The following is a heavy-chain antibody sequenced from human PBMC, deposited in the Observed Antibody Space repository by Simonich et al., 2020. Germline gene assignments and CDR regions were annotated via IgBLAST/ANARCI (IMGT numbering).Heavy chain of an antibody. Sequence: QVQLVESGGGVVQPGRSLRLSCAASGFTYSSYGMHWVRQAPGKGLERVAVKGYDGSNKYHADSVKGRFTISRDNSKNTLYRQMNSLRAEDTAVYYCARERAAAGEAFDYWGQGTLVTVSS. V-gene: IGHV3-33*01. D-gene: IGHD6-13*01. CDR1: GFTYSSYG. CDR3: ARERAAAGEAFDY. CDR2: KGYDGSNK. J-gene: IGHJ4*02.